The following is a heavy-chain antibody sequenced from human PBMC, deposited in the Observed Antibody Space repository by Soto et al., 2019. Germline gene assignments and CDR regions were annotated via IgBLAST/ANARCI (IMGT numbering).Heavy chain of an antibody. Sequence: EVQLLESGGGLVQPGGSLRLSCVASGFTFKNYDMRWVRQAPGKGLAWVSGISGSGAITYYADSVRGRFTISRDKSKNTLYLQLNSLGAEDTAIYYCAKDRQFRSYYESAGHYNNWGQGTLVTVSS. V-gene: IGHV3-23*01. CDR2: ISGSGAIT. CDR3: AKDRQFRSYYESAGHYNN. J-gene: IGHJ4*02. D-gene: IGHD3-9*01. CDR1: GFTFKNYD.